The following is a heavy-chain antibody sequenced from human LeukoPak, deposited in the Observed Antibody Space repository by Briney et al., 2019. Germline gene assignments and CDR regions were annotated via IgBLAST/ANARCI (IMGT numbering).Heavy chain of an antibody. D-gene: IGHD5-18*01. CDR1: GFIFSNYG. CDR2: LSYDGSYT. Sequence: GGSLRLSCAASGFIFSNYGMHWVRQAPGKGLECVASLSYDGSYTYYADSVKGRFTITRDNSKNTLYLQMNSLRAEDTAVYYCARVDTVMAYYFDLWGQGTLVTVSS. V-gene: IGHV3-30*03. CDR3: ARVDTVMAYYFDL. J-gene: IGHJ4*02.